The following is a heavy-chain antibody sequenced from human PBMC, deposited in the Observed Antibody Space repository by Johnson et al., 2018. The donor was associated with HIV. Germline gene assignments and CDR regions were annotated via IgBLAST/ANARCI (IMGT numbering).Heavy chain of an antibody. CDR1: GFTFSSYG. V-gene: IGHV3-30*02. D-gene: IGHD1-26*01. CDR2: IRYDGSNK. J-gene: IGHJ3*02. Sequence: QVHLVESGGGVVQPGGSLRLSCAASGFTFSSYGMHWVRQAPGKGLEWVAFIRYDGSNKYYVDSVKGRFTISRDNSKNTLSLQMNSLRAEDTAVYYCARDAPDSGSYHAFDIWGQGTMVTVSS. CDR3: ARDAPDSGSYHAFDI.